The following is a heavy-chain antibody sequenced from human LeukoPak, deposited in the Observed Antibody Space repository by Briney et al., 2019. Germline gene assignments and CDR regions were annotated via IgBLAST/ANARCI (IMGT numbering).Heavy chain of an antibody. CDR2: IYYSGST. Sequence: SETLSLTCTVSGGSISSYYWSWIRQPPGKGLEWIGYIYYSGSTNYNPSLKSRVTISVDTSKNQFSLKLSSVTAADTAVYYCARRRGITIFGVAHFDYWGQGTLVTVSS. V-gene: IGHV4-59*12. CDR3: ARRRGITIFGVAHFDY. D-gene: IGHD3-3*01. J-gene: IGHJ4*02. CDR1: GGSISSYY.